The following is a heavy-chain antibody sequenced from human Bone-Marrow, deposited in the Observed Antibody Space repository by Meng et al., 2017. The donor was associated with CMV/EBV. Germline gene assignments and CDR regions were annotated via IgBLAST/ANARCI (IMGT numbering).Heavy chain of an antibody. D-gene: IGHD3-22*01. CDR3: ARFYSSRSLYGMDV. J-gene: IGHJ6*02. V-gene: IGHV1-2*02. CDR2: IFPNSGVT. Sequence: ASVKVSCKASGYIFRDFYLHWVRQVPGQGLEWMGWIFPNSGVTKYAEKFQDRVALTRDTSISTVYMELRRLGSDDTAIYYCARFYSSRSLYGMDVWGQGTTVTVSS. CDR1: GYIFRDFY.